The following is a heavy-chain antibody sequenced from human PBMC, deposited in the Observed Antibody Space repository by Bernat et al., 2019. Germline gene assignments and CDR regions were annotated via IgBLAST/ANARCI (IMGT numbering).Heavy chain of an antibody. D-gene: IGHD2-2*01. Sequence: VQLVQSGAEVKKPGESLKISCTISGYTFVNYWIAWVRQMPGKGLEWMGFIYPYDSDARYNPSFQGQITISADKSISTAYLQWSSLKASDTAMYFCARFTVSSLFDYWGHGTLVTVSS. CDR3: ARFTVSSLFDY. V-gene: IGHV5-51*01. J-gene: IGHJ4*01. CDR2: IYPYDSDA. CDR1: GYTFVNYW.